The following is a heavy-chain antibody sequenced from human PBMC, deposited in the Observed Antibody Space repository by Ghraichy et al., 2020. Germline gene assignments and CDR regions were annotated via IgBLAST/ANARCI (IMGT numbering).Heavy chain of an antibody. D-gene: IGHD3-3*01. J-gene: IGHJ4*02. Sequence: GGSLRLSCAASGFTFSSYWMSWVRQAPGKGLEWVANIKQDGSEKYYVDSVKGRFTISRDNAKNSLYLQMNSLRAEDTAVYYCARLYYDFWRPKYYFDYWGQGTLVTVSS. CDR3: ARLYYDFWRPKYYFDY. CDR1: GFTFSSYW. V-gene: IGHV3-7*01. CDR2: IKQDGSEK.